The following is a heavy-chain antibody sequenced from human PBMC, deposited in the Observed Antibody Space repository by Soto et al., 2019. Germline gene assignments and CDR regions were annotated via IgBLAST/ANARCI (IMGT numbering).Heavy chain of an antibody. D-gene: IGHD3-3*01. Sequence: GGSLRLSCAASGFTFSSYGMHWVRQAPGKGLEWVAVIWYDGSNKYYADSVKGRFTISRDNSKNTLYLQMNSLRAEDTAVYYCARDRSDFWSGYPDYYYYYGMDVWGQGTTVTVSS. CDR2: IWYDGSNK. J-gene: IGHJ6*02. CDR3: ARDRSDFWSGYPDYYYYYGMDV. V-gene: IGHV3-33*01. CDR1: GFTFSSYG.